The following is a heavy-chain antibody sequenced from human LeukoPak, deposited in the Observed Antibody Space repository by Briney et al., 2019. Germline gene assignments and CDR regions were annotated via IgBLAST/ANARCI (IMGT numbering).Heavy chain of an antibody. Sequence: SETLSLTCTVSGGSISSSSYYWGWIRPPPGKGLEWIGNIYSSGSSYYYPSLESRVTMFVDTSKNQFSLKLSSVTAADTAVYYCARLLRIFYGSGSSSVDYWGQGTLVTVSS. CDR1: GGSISSSSYY. V-gene: IGHV4-39*01. CDR2: IYSSGSS. D-gene: IGHD3-10*01. CDR3: ARLLRIFYGSGSSSVDY. J-gene: IGHJ4*02.